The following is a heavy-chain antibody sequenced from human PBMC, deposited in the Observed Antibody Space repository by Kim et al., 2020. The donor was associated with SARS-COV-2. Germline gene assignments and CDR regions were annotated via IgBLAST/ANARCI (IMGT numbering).Heavy chain of an antibody. Sequence: ASVKVSCKASGYTFTSSGISWARQAPGQRLEWMGWINTANGNTKYSQKFQDRVTISRDTSARTAYMELNSLISEDAAVYYCARQSNMDVWGQGTPVTVSS. CDR1: GYTFTSSG. V-gene: IGHV1-3*04. J-gene: IGHJ6*02. CDR2: INTANGNT. CDR3: ARQSNMDV.